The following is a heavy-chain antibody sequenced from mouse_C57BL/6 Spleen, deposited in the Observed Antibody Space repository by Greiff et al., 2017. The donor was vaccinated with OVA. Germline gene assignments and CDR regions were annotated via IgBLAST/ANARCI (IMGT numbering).Heavy chain of an antibody. CDR1: GYTFTDYY. V-gene: IGHV1-26*01. Sequence: VQLQQSGPELVKPGASVKISCKASGYTFTDYYMNWVKQSHGKSLEWIGDINPNNGGTSYNQKFKGKATLTVDKSSSTAYMELRSLTSEDSAVYYCARWYDGSSFAYWGQGTLVTVSA. J-gene: IGHJ3*01. D-gene: IGHD2-3*01. CDR2: INPNNGGT. CDR3: ARWYDGSSFAY.